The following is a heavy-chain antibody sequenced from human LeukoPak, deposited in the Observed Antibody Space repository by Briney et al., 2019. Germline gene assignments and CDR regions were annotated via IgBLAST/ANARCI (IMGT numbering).Heavy chain of an antibody. J-gene: IGHJ4*02. Sequence: GGSLRLSCSASGFTFSSYSMNWVRQAPGKGLEWVSFISSSSYIYYADSVKGRFTISRDNAKNLLYLQMNNLRAEDTAAYYCARDFAAPIYFDYWGQGTLVTVSS. CDR3: ARDFAAPIYFDY. CDR2: ISSSSYI. V-gene: IGHV3-21*01. CDR1: GFTFSSYS. D-gene: IGHD6-13*01.